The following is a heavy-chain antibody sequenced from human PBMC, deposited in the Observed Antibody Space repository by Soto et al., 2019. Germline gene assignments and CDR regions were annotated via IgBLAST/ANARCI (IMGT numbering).Heavy chain of an antibody. V-gene: IGHV3-23*01. J-gene: IGHJ4*03. D-gene: IGHD3-22*01. Sequence: PGGSLRLSCAASGFTFSSYAMSWVRQAPGKGLEWVSAISGSGGSTYYADSVKGRFTISRDNSKNTLHLQMNSLRAEDTAVYYCAKDARYYYDSRGLDYWGQGTTVTVSS. CDR3: AKDARYYYDSRGLDY. CDR1: GFTFSSYA. CDR2: ISGSGGST.